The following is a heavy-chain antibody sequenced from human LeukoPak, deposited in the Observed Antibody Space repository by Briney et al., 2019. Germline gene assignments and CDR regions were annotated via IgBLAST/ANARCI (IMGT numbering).Heavy chain of an antibody. CDR3: ARLYCSGGSCYSVDY. Sequence: GGSLRLSCAASGFTFTNYAMTWVRQAPGMGPEWVSGISGSDSGTYYADSVKGRFTISRDNSRNTLYLQIDSLRAEDTAVYYCARLYCSGGSCYSVDYWGQGTLVTVSS. V-gene: IGHV3-23*01. J-gene: IGHJ4*02. CDR2: ISGSDSGT. D-gene: IGHD2-15*01. CDR1: GFTFTNYA.